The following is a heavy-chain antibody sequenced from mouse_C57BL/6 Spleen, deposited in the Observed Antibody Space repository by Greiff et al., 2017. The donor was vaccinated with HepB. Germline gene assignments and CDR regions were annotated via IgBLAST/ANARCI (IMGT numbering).Heavy chain of an antibody. CDR1: GYNIKDIY. CDR2: TDPANGNT. J-gene: IGHJ2*01. V-gene: IGHV14-3*02. D-gene: IGHD5-2*01. Sequence: LVESGAELVKPAASLKLSCTASGYNIKDIYIHWVKQRPEKGLERIRRTDPANGNTKYDPKFQGKATITADTSSNTAYLQLSSLTSEDTAVYDCRISTINAWGQGTTLTVSS. CDR3: RISTINA.